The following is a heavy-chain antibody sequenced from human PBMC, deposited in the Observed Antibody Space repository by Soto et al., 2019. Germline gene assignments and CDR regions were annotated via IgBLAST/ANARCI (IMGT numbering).Heavy chain of an antibody. CDR1: GYSIRSGYY. CDR3: ARIGAKRRFFDF. J-gene: IGHJ4*02. Sequence: SETLSLTCAVSGYSIRSGYYCGWVRQPPGKGLEWIGSIFHSGNTYYTPSLKSRFTMSVDTSKNQFSLSLTSVTAADTAVYYCARIGAKRRFFDFWGQGTLVTVSS. D-gene: IGHD1-1*01. CDR2: IFHSGNT. V-gene: IGHV4-38-2*01.